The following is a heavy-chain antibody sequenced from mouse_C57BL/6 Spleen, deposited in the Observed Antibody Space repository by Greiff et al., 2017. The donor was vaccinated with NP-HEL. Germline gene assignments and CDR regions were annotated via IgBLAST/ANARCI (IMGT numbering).Heavy chain of an antibody. Sequence: EVKLEESGGGLVKPGGSLKLSCAASGFTFSDYGMHWVRQAPEKGLEWVAYISSGSSTIYYADTVKGRFTISRDNAKNTLFLQMTSLRSGGTAMYYCARPYYYGSSWGYFDVWGTGTTVTVSS. V-gene: IGHV5-17*01. CDR3: ARPYYYGSSWGYFDV. J-gene: IGHJ1*03. CDR2: ISSGSSTI. D-gene: IGHD1-1*01. CDR1: GFTFSDYG.